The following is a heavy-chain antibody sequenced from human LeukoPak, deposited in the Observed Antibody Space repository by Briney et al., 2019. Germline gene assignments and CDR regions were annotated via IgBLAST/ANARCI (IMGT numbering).Heavy chain of an antibody. D-gene: IGHD6-13*01. J-gene: IGHJ4*01. CDR1: GFTFSSYS. V-gene: IGHV3-21*01. CDR3: ARGSGIAAAVV. Sequence: PGGSLRLSCGASGFTFSSYSMNWVRQAPGKGLEWVSSISSSSSYIYYADSVKGRFTISRDNAKNSLYLQMNSLRAEDTAVYYCARGSGIAAAVVWGQGTLVTVSS. CDR2: ISSSSSYI.